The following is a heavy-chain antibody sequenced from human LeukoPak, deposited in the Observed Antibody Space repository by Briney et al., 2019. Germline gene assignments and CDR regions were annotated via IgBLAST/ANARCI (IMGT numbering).Heavy chain of an antibody. CDR3: ARGKTDYYGSGCYYKHYYYYMDV. J-gene: IGHJ6*03. CDR2: INHSGST. V-gene: IGHV4-34*01. Sequence: SETLSLTCAVYGGSFSGYYWSWIRQPPGKGLEWIGEINHSGSTNYNPSLKSRVTISVDTSKNQFSLKLSSVTAADTAVYYCARGKTDYYGSGCYYKHYYYYMDVWGKGTTVTVSS. D-gene: IGHD3-10*01. CDR1: GGSFSGYY.